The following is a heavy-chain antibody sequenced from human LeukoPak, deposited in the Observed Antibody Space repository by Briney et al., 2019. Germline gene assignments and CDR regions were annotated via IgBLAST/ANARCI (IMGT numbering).Heavy chain of an antibody. CDR1: GFTVSSHY. Sequence: GGSLRLSWAASGFTVSSHYMTWVRHAPGRGLEWVSVISRDVKTYYADSVKGRFTISRDNCKNTLYLQMNSLKTEDPDVYYCAREDTGDLAFDYWGPGTLVTVSS. V-gene: IGHV3-66*01. J-gene: IGHJ4*02. CDR3: AREDTGDLAFDY. D-gene: IGHD1-1*01. CDR2: ISRDVKT.